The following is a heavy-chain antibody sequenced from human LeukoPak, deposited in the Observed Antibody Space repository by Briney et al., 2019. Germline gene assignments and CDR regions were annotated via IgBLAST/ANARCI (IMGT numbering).Heavy chain of an antibody. V-gene: IGHV3-7*05. CDR3: ARVPTADAFDI. Sequence: GGSLRLSCAASGFTFSRFWMNWVRQAPGRGLEWVANIDQSGGRNNYVDSVKGRFTISRDNAKNSLYLQMNSLRAEDTAVYYCARVPTADAFDIWGQGTMVTVSS. CDR1: GFTFSRFW. CDR2: IDQSGGRN. J-gene: IGHJ3*02.